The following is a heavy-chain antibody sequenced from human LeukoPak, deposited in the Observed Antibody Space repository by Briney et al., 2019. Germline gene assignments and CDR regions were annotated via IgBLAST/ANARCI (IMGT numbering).Heavy chain of an antibody. CDR1: GGSMSSEDYY. CDR3: ARVGSTWSYYFDY. D-gene: IGHD3-10*01. V-gene: IGHV4-30-4*01. CDR2: IYYSGST. J-gene: IGHJ4*02. Sequence: PSQTLSLTCAVSGGSMSSEDYYWSWVCQPPGKGLEWIGYIYYSGSTYYDPSLKSRATISVDTSKNQFSLKLSSVTAADTAVYYCARVGSTWSYYFDYWGQGTLVTVSS.